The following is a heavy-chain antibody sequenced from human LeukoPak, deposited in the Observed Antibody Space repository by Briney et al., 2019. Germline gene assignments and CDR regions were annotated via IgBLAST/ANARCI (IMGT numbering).Heavy chain of an antibody. J-gene: IGHJ4*02. CDR3: AIGGTYGSGS. CDR1: GFPFANTW. Sequence: GGSLRLSRAASGFPFANTWMHWVRQAPGKGLVWVSLINNDGSITNYADSVKGRFTTSRDNAKNTVYLQMNSLRAEDTAVYYCAIGGTYGSGSWGQGTLVTVSS. CDR2: INNDGSIT. V-gene: IGHV3-74*01. D-gene: IGHD3-10*01.